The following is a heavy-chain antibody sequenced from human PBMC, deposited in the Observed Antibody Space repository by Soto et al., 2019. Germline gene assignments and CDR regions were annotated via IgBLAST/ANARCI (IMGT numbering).Heavy chain of an antibody. CDR2: IYSGGST. J-gene: IGHJ6*04. CDR3: ARDEGIAARPRGMDG. D-gene: IGHD6-6*01. V-gene: IGHV3-53*01. Sequence: EVQLVESGGGLIQPGGSLRLSCAASGFTVSSNYMSWVRQAPGKGLEWVSVIYSGGSTYYADSVKGRITISRDNPKNPLDLHMSSLRAEDTAVYYCARDEGIAARPRGMDGWGKGTTVTVSS. CDR1: GFTVSSNY.